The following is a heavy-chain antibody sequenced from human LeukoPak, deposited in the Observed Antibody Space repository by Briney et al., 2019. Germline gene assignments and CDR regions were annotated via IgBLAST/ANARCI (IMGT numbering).Heavy chain of an antibody. V-gene: IGHV2-5*01. Sequence: SGPTLVKPTQTLTLTCTFSGFSLSTSGVGVGWIRQPPGKALEWLALIYWNDDKRYSPSLKSRLTITKDTSKNQAVLTMTNMDPVDTATYYCAHSSHHFGVVTSLDYWGQGTLVTVSS. J-gene: IGHJ4*02. CDR1: GFSLSTSGVG. CDR3: AHSSHHFGVVTSLDY. D-gene: IGHD3-3*01. CDR2: IYWNDDK.